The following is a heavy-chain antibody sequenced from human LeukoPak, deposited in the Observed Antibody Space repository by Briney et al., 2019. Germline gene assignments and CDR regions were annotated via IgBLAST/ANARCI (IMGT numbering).Heavy chain of an antibody. V-gene: IGHV3-30*04. J-gene: IGHJ4*02. CDR3: ARAGDTAMATPFDY. Sequence: PGGSLRLSCAASGFTFSSYAMHWVRQAPGKGLEWVAVISYDGSNKYYADSVKGRFTISRDNSKNTLYLQMNSLRAEDAAVYYCARAGDTAMATPFDYWGQGTLVTVSS. CDR1: GFTFSSYA. D-gene: IGHD5-18*01. CDR2: ISYDGSNK.